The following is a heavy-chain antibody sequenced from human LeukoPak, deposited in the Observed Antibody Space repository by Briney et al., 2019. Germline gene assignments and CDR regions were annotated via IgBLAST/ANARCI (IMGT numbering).Heavy chain of an antibody. V-gene: IGHV4-31*03. CDR3: ARAENTYFDY. CDR1: GGSISSGGYY. Sequence: SQTLSLTCTVSGGSISSGGYYWSWIRQHPGKGLEWIGYIYYGGSTYYNPSLKSRVTISVDTSKNQFSLKLSSVTAADTAVYYCARAENTYFDYWGQGTLVTVSS. J-gene: IGHJ4*02. CDR2: IYYGGST.